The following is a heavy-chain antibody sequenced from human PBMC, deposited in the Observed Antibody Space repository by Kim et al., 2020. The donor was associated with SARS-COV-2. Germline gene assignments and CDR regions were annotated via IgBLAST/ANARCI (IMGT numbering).Heavy chain of an antibody. D-gene: IGHD3-10*01. CDR1: GFTFDDYA. V-gene: IGHV3-9*01. CDR3: AMCWYIMVQGGFCGMEV. Sequence: GGSLRLSCSASGFTFDDYAMNWVRQAPGKGLEWVSDIRFNCGTIGYEDSVKGRFTISRENAKNSLSLQVNCLRTEDTAWYYCAMCWYIMVQGGFCGMEV. J-gene: IGHJ6*01. CDR2: IRFNCGTI.